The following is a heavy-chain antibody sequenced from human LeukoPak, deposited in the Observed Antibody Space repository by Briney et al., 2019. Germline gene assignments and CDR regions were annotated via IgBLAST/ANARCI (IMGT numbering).Heavy chain of an antibody. D-gene: IGHD3-10*01. CDR2: ISGSGGST. J-gene: IGHJ3*02. Sequence: PRGSLRLSCAASGFTFSSYAMSWVRQAPGKGLEWVSAISGSGGSTYYADSVKGRFTISRDNSKNTLYLQMNSLRAEDTAVYYCAKDLETYGSGSYCAFDIWGQGTMVTVSS. CDR3: AKDLETYGSGSYCAFDI. CDR1: GFTFSSYA. V-gene: IGHV3-23*01.